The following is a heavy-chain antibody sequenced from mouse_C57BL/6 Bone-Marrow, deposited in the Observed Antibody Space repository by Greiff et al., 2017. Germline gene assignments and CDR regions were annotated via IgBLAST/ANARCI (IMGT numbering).Heavy chain of an antibody. J-gene: IGHJ1*03. Sequence: EVQLVESGPGLVKPSQSLSLTCSVTGYSITSGYYWNWIRQFPGNKLEWMGYISYDGSNNYNPSLKNRISITRDTSKNQFFLKLNSVTTEDTATYYCAREELRSWYFAVWGTGTTVTVSS. CDR1: GYSITSGYY. V-gene: IGHV3-6*01. D-gene: IGHD1-1*01. CDR2: ISYDGSN. CDR3: AREELRSWYFAV.